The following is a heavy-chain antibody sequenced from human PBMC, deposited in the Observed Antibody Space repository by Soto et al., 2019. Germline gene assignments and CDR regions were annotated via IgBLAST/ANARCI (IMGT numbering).Heavy chain of an antibody. J-gene: IGHJ4*02. CDR3: ARDVRLYSSSWFYY. D-gene: IGHD6-13*01. CDR2: ISAYNGNT. Sequence: ASVKVSCKASGYTFTSYGISWVRQAPGQGLEWMGWISAYNGNTNYAQKLQGRVTMTTDTSTSTAYMELRSLRSDDTAVYYSARDVRLYSSSWFYYWGQGTLVTVSS. V-gene: IGHV1-18*01. CDR1: GYTFTSYG.